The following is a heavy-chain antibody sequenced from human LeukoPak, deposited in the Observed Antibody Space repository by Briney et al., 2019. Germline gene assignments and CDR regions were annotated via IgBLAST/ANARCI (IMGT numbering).Heavy chain of an antibody. CDR3: ARDYGDYRGNYFDY. CDR2: IWYDGSNK. J-gene: IGHJ4*02. CDR1: GFTFSSYG. D-gene: IGHD4-17*01. V-gene: IGHV3-33*01. Sequence: GGSLRLSCAASGFTFSSYGMHWVRKAPGKGLEWVAVIWYDGSNKYYADSVKGRFTISRDNSKNTLYLQMNSLRAEDTAVYYCARDYGDYRGNYFDYWGQGTLVTVSS.